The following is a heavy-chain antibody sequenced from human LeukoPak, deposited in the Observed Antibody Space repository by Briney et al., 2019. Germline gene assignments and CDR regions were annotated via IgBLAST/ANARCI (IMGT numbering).Heavy chain of an antibody. CDR3: AREYSGLLFDY. D-gene: IGHD6-13*01. V-gene: IGHV4-59*01. J-gene: IGHJ4*02. CDR2: IYYSGGT. Sequence: SETLSLTCTVSGGSISSYYWSWIRQPPGKGLEWIGYIYYSGGTNYNPSLKSRVTISVDTSKNQFSLKLSSVTAADTAVYYCAREYSGLLFDYWGQGTLVTVSS. CDR1: GGSISSYY.